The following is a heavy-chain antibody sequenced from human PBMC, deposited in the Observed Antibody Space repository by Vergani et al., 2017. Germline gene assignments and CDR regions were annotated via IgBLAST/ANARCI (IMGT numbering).Heavy chain of an antibody. CDR2: ISWNSGSI. V-gene: IGHV3-9*01. CDR1: GFTFDDYA. Sequence: EVQLLESGGGLVQPGRSLRLSCAASGFTFDDYAMHWFRQAPGKGLEWVSGISWNSGSIGYADSVKGRFTISRDNAKNSLYLQMNSLRAEDTALYYCAKDIGGAYGSGSYFDYWGQGTLVTVSS. J-gene: IGHJ4*02. D-gene: IGHD3-10*01. CDR3: AKDIGGAYGSGSYFDY.